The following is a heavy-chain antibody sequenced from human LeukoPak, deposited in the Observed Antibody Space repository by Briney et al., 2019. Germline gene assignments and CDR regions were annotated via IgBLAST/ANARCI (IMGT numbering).Heavy chain of an antibody. CDR2: IFSSDEK. J-gene: IGHJ2*01. V-gene: IGHV2-26*01. D-gene: IGHD3-10*01. Sequence: SGPVLVKPTETLTLTCTVSGFSLRDARMAVSWIRQPPGKALEWLAHIFSSDEKSYNTSLRSRHTISKDTSKSQVVLTMTNMDPVDTATYYCARVHRGIRYFDLWGRGTLVTVSS. CDR1: GFSLRDARMA. CDR3: ARVHRGIRYFDL.